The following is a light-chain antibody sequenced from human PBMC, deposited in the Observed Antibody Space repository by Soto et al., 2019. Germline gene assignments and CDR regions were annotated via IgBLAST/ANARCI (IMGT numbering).Light chain of an antibody. J-gene: IGLJ1*01. CDR1: SSDVDGYNY. CDR2: EVS. CDR3: SSYAGSNNFV. V-gene: IGLV2-8*01. Sequence: QSALTQPPSASGSPGQSVTISCTGTSSDVDGYNYVSWYQQHPGKAPKLIIYEVSKRPSGVPNRFSGSKSGNTASLTVSGLQDEDEDDYYCSSYAGSNNFVFGPGTKVTVL.